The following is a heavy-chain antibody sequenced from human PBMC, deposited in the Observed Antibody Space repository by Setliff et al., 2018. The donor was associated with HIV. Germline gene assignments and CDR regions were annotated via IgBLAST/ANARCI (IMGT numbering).Heavy chain of an antibody. CDR3: ATLKMATIYRDFDY. D-gene: IGHD5-12*01. CDR1: GGSISSGGYY. CDR2: INHRGST. J-gene: IGHJ4*02. V-gene: IGHV4-39*07. Sequence: PSETLSLTCTVSGGSISSGGYYWSWIRQPPGKGLEGIGEINHRGSTNCNPSLKSRVSISVDTSKNQLSLKLSSVTAADTAVYYCATLKMATIYRDFDYWGQGTLVTVSS.